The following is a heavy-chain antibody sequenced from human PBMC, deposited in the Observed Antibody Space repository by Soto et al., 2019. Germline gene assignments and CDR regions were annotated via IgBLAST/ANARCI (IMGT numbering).Heavy chain of an antibody. J-gene: IGHJ3*02. CDR3: AKLAGSWPRGDDAFDI. CDR1: GFTFSSYA. D-gene: IGHD6-13*01. Sequence: GGSLRLSCAASGFTFSSYAMSWVRQAPGKGLEWVSAISGSGGSTYYADSVKGRFTISRDNSKNTLYLQMNSLRAEDTAVYYCAKLAGSWPRGDDAFDIWGQGTMVTVSS. CDR2: ISGSGGST. V-gene: IGHV3-23*01.